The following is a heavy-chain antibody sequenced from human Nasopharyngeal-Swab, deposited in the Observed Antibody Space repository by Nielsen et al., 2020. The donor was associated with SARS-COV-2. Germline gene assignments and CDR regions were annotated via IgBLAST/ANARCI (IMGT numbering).Heavy chain of an antibody. CDR2: TYYRSKWYN. V-gene: IGHV6-1*01. J-gene: IGHJ6*03. CDR3: AREGRYCSGGSCKDYYYYYMDV. Sequence: SQTLSLTWAISGDSVSSNSAAWNWIRQSPSRGHEWLGRTYYRSKWYNDYAVSVKSRITINPDTSKNQYSLQLNSVTPEDTAVYYCAREGRYCSGGSCKDYYYYYMDVWGKGTTVTVSS. CDR1: GDSVSSNSAA. D-gene: IGHD2-15*01.